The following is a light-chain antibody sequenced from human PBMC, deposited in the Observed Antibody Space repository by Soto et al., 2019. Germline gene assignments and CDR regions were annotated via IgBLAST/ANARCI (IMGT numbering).Light chain of an antibody. V-gene: IGKV1-9*01. CDR3: QQLNTYPLFT. Sequence: DIQLTQSPSFLSASVGDRVTITCRASQDISRYLPWYQQKAGKAPKLLIYAASTLQKGVPSRFSGSGSGTEFTLTISSLQPDDFATYYCQQLNTYPLFTFGPGTEVDI. CDR2: AAS. J-gene: IGKJ3*01. CDR1: QDISRY.